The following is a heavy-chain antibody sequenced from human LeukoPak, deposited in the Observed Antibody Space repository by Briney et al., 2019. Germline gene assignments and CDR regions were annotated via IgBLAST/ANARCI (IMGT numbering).Heavy chain of an antibody. J-gene: IGHJ6*03. CDR1: GYTFTSYG. V-gene: IGHV1-18*01. D-gene: IGHD2-2*01. Sequence: ASVKVSCKASGYTFTSYGISWVRQAPGQGLEWMGWISAYNGNTNYAQKLQGRVTMTTDTSTSTAYMELRSLRSDDTAVYYCARVGVTDYCSSTSCYPKPYYYYYYMDVWGKGTTVTVSS. CDR3: ARVGVTDYCSSTSCYPKPYYYYYYMDV. CDR2: ISAYNGNT.